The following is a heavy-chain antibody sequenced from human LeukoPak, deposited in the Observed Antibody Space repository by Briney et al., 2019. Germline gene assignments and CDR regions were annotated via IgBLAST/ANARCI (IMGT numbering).Heavy chain of an antibody. J-gene: IGHJ4*02. CDR1: GYTFTGYY. Sequence: ASVKVSCKASGYTFTGYYMHWVRQAPGQGLEWMGWINPNSGGTNYAQKFQGRVTMTRDTSISTAYMELSRLRSDDTAVYYCARASYYYDSSGYYYAHDYWGQGTLVTVSS. V-gene: IGHV1-2*02. CDR3: ARASYYYDSSGYYYAHDY. D-gene: IGHD3-22*01. CDR2: INPNSGGT.